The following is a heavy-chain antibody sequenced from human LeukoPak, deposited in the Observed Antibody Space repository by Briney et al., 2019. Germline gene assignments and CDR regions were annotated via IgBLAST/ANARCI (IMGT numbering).Heavy chain of an antibody. CDR3: AREYSDILTGYYLFDS. CDR2: IFYSGST. CDR1: GGSINSGVYY. J-gene: IGHJ4*02. Sequence: PSETLSPTCTVSGGSINSGVYYWSWIRQYPGKGLEWIGSIFYSGSTYYNPSLKSRFTISVDTSKNQFSLKLSSVTAADTAVYYCAREYSDILTGYYLFDSWGQGTLVTVSS. D-gene: IGHD3-9*01. V-gene: IGHV4-31*03.